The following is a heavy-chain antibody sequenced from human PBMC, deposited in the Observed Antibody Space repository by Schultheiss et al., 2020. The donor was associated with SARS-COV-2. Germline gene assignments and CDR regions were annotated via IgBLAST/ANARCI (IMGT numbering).Heavy chain of an antibody. CDR1: GGSISSYY. D-gene: IGHD5-18*01. V-gene: IGHV4-59*01. CDR2: IYYSGTT. Sequence: SETLSLTCTVSGGSISSYYWSWIRQPPGKGLEWIGYIYYSGTTNYNPSLKSRVTISVDTSKNQFSLKLSSVTAADTAVYYCARDWMDTAMENYYYYYGMDVWGQGTTVTVSS. CDR3: ARDWMDTAMENYYYYYGMDV. J-gene: IGHJ6*02.